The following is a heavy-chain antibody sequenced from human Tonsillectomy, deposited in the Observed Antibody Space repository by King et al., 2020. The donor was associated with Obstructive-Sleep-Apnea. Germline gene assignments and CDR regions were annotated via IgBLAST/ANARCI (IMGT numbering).Heavy chain of an antibody. CDR2: IYYSGTT. D-gene: IGHD1-26*01. CDR1: GGSISSGGYY. J-gene: IGHJ6*02. CDR3: GRRYGPRIGTYHYGLDV. Sequence: QLQESGPGLVKTSQALSLTCTVSGGSISSGGYYWSWIRQHPGRGLEWIGHIYYSGTTYYNPSLKSRLFISIDTSENQFSLNLYSVTVADTAVYYCGRRYGPRIGTYHYGLDVWGQGTTVTVSS. V-gene: IGHV4-31*03.